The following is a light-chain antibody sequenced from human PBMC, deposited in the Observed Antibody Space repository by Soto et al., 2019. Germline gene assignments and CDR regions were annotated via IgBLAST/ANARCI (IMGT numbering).Light chain of an antibody. CDR1: QRISTH. J-gene: IGKJ4*01. CDR2: DAS. CDR3: KQSTTWPPLT. Sequence: EIGMTQSPATLSVSPGERATLSCRASQRISTHLACYQQMPGHPPRLVMYDASTRATGIPARFSGSGSGAELPLTISRLQYEDFAVHYCKQSTTWPPLTFCGGTKVEIK. V-gene: IGKV3-15*01.